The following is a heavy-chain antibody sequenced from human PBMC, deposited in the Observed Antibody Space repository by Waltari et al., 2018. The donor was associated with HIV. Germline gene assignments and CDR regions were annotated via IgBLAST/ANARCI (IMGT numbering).Heavy chain of an antibody. CDR1: GYTFTSYD. Sequence: QVQLVQSGAEVKKPGASVKVSCKASGYTFTSYDINWVRQATGQGLEWMGWINPNSGNPGYAQKFQGRVTMTRNTSISTAYMELSSLRSEDTAVYYCARLGYCSSTSCYYYYYYGMDVWGQGTTVTVSS. J-gene: IGHJ6*02. V-gene: IGHV1-8*01. CDR2: INPNSGNP. CDR3: ARLGYCSSTSCYYYYYYGMDV. D-gene: IGHD2-2*01.